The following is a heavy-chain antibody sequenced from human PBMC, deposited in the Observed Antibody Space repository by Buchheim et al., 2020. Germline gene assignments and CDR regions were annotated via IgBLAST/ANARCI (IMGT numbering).Heavy chain of an antibody. D-gene: IGHD3-3*01. CDR1: GFSFNSHW. V-gene: IGHV3-7*01. J-gene: IGHJ3*02. CDR2: IKKDGSEK. CDR3: ARHITLFGVVIMGAFDI. Sequence: VQLVESGGGLVQPGGSLTLSCAASGFSFNSHWMSWVRQAPGKGLEWVANIKKDGSEKNYVDSVKGRFTISRDNAENSLYLQMNSLRAEDTAIYYCARHITLFGVVIMGAFDIWGQGT.